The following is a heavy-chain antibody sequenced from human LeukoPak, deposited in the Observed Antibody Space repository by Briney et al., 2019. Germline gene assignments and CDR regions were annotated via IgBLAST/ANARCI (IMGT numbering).Heavy chain of an antibody. Sequence: GGSLRLSCVASGFTFSNCAMTWVRQAPGKGLEWVSAISGNGGRTDYADSVKGRFTISRDNSKNTLYLQMNSLRAEDTAIYYCAKDPSRGYSYDFWGQGTLVTVSS. J-gene: IGHJ4*02. CDR1: GFTFSNCA. CDR3: AKDPSRGYSYDF. V-gene: IGHV3-23*01. CDR2: ISGNGGRT. D-gene: IGHD5-18*01.